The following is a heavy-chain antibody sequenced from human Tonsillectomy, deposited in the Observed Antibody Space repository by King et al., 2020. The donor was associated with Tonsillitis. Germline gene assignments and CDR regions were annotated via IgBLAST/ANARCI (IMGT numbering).Heavy chain of an antibody. J-gene: IGHJ6*02. D-gene: IGHD1-26*01. CDR1: GFTFSSYA. CDR3: ARSGEWELLDYYYYGMDV. V-gene: IGHV3-30*04. Sequence: VQLVESGGGVVQPGRSLRLSCAASGFTFSSYAMHWVRQAPGKGLEWVAVISYDGSNKYYADSVKGRFTISRDNSKNTLYLQMNSLRAEDTAVSYCARSGEWELLDYYYYGMDVWGQGTTVTVSS. CDR2: ISYDGSNK.